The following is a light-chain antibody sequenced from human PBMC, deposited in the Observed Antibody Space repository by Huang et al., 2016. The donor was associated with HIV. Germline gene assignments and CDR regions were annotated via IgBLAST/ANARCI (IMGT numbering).Light chain of an antibody. V-gene: IGKV3-15*01. J-gene: IGKJ2*03. CDR1: QSVSSK. Sequence: EIVMTQSPATLAVSPGERATLSCRASQSVSSKLAWYQQKPGQAPRLLIHGASTRATGSPARFSGSGSGTEFTLTISSLQSEDFAVYYCQQYNNWPLCSGQGTKLEIK. CDR2: GAS. CDR3: QQYNNWPLC.